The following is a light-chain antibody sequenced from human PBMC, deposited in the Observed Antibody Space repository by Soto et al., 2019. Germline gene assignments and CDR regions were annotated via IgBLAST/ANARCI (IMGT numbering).Light chain of an antibody. CDR3: SSYAGSNNVV. CDR2: EVT. Sequence: QSALTQPPSASGSPGQSVTISCTGTSSDVGGYNYVSWYQHHPGKAPKLMMYEVTKRPSGVPDRFSGSKSGNTASLTVSGLQTEDEADFYFSSYAGSNNVVFCGGTKLTVL. V-gene: IGLV2-8*01. CDR1: SSDVGGYNY. J-gene: IGLJ2*01.